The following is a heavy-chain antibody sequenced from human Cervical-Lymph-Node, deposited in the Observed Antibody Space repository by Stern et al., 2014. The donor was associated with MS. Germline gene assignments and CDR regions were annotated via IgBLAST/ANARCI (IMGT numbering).Heavy chain of an antibody. D-gene: IGHD4-17*01. V-gene: IGHV3-48*01. CDR1: GLTLSLYG. CDR3: ARGYGYFDY. CDR2: ISSSSSTI. J-gene: IGHJ4*02. Sequence: EVQLVQSGGRLVQPGGSLRLSCAASGLTLSLYGMNWVRQAPGKGLGWVSYISSSSSTIYYADSVEGRFTISRDNAKNSLYLQMNSLRAEDTAVYYCARGYGYFDYWGQGTLVTVSS.